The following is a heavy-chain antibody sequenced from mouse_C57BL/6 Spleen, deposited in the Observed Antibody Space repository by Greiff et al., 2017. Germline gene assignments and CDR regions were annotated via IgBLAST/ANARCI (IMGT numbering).Heavy chain of an antibody. D-gene: IGHD2-4*01. CDR3: ARRDDYDDGYAMDY. CDR2: LYPGSGST. Sequence: VQLQQPGAELVKPGASVKMSCKASGYPFTSYWITWVQQRPGQGLEWIGDLYPGSGSTNSNEQCKSKATLTVDTSSSTAYMQLSSLTSDDSAVYYCARRDDYDDGYAMDYWGQGTSVTVSS. CDR1: GYPFTSYW. V-gene: IGHV1-55*01. J-gene: IGHJ4*01.